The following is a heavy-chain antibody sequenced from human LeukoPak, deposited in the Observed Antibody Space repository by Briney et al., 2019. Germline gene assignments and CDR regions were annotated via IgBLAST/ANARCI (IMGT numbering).Heavy chain of an antibody. D-gene: IGHD3-10*01. J-gene: IGHJ4*02. CDR3: AKAPFGSGSYYVNF. Sequence: PGGSLRLSCVTSGFSFSTYGMSWVRPAPGKGLEWVSAIRGAGDITDYADSVKGRFTISRDNSKSMLYLQMSSLRAEDTAIYYCAKAPFGSGSYYVNFWGQGTLVTVSS. CDR1: GFSFSTYG. CDR2: IRGAGDIT. V-gene: IGHV3-23*01.